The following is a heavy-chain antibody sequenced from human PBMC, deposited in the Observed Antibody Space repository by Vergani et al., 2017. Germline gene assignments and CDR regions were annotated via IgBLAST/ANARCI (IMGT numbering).Heavy chain of an antibody. Sequence: QVQLVQSGAEVKKPGASVKVSCKASGYTFTGYYMHWVRQAPGQGLEWMGWINPNRGGTNYAQKFQGRVTMTWDTSISTAYMELSRLRSDDTAVYYCARDALEYCSITSCYRYAFDIWGQGTMVTVSS. J-gene: IGHJ3*02. CDR3: ARDALEYCSITSCYRYAFDI. CDR2: INPNRGGT. CDR1: GYTFTGYY. D-gene: IGHD2-2*02. V-gene: IGHV1-2*02.